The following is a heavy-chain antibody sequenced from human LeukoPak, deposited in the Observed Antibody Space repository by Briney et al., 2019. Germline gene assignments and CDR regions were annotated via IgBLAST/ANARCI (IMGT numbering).Heavy chain of an antibody. CDR3: ARSSYNWNGGEWFDP. J-gene: IGHJ5*02. V-gene: IGHV3-30-3*01. CDR1: GFTFSSYA. D-gene: IGHD1-20*01. CDR2: ISYDGSNK. Sequence: PGGSLRPSCAASGFTFSSYAMHWVRQAPGKGLEWVAVISYDGSNKYYADSVKGRFTISRDNSKNTLYLQMNSLRAEDTAVYYCARSSYNWNGGEWFDPWGQGTLVTVSS.